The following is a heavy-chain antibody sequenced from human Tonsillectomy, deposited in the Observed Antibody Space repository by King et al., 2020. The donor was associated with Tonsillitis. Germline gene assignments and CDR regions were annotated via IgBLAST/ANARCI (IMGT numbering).Heavy chain of an antibody. Sequence: VQLVESGAEVKKPVSSVKVSCKASGGTFSSYAISWVRQAPGQGLEWMGRIIPILGIANYAQKFQGRVTITADKSTSTAYMELSSLRAEDTAVYYCARVPQIGDSGYDYDYWGQGTLVTVSS. CDR1: GGTFSSYA. CDR3: ARVPQIGDSGYDYDY. V-gene: IGHV1-69*09. CDR2: IIPILGIA. D-gene: IGHD5-12*01. J-gene: IGHJ4*02.